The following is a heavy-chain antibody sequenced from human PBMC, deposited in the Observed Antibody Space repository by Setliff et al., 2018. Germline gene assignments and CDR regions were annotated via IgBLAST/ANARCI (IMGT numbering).Heavy chain of an antibody. D-gene: IGHD6-19*01. CDR1: GFTFSSHW. V-gene: IGHV3-33*08. CDR3: GRGGGDSGWVGR. Sequence: GGSLRLSCGASGFTFSSHWMTWVRQAPGKGLEWVAVIWDDGVKKYHADSVKGRFTISRDNAKNTLYLQMNSLRADDTAVYYCGRGGGDSGWVGRWGQGTLVTVSS. CDR2: IWDDGVKK. J-gene: IGHJ4*02.